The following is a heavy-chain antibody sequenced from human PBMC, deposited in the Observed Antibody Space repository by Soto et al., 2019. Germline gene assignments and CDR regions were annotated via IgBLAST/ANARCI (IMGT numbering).Heavy chain of an antibody. CDR3: ARERDSSGYYRSFDY. CDR1: GFTFSSYS. Sequence: EVQLVESGGGLVKPGGSLRLSCAASGFTFSSYSMNWVRQAPGKGLEWVSSISSSSSYIYYADSVKGRFTISRDNAKNSLDLQMNSLRAEDTAVYYCARERDSSGYYRSFDYWGQGTLVTVSS. V-gene: IGHV3-21*01. J-gene: IGHJ4*02. D-gene: IGHD3-22*01. CDR2: ISSSSSYI.